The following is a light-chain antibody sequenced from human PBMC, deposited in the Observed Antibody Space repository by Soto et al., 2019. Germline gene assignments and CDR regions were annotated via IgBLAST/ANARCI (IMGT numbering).Light chain of an antibody. CDR2: EVS. J-gene: IGLJ2*01. V-gene: IGLV2-14*01. Sequence: QSVLTQPASVSGSPGQSITISCTGTSSDVGGYNYVSWYQQHPGKAPKLMIYEVSNRPSGASNRFSGSKSGNTASLTISGLQAEDEADYYCSSYTSSSTLGVFGGGNKLTVL. CDR1: SSDVGGYNY. CDR3: SSYTSSSTLGV.